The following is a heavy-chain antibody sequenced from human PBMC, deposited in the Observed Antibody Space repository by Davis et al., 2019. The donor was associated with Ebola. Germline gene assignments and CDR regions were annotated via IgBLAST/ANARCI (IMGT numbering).Heavy chain of an antibody. J-gene: IGHJ4*02. CDR2: IYPRDSDP. CDR3: ARQSWAAAGDY. D-gene: IGHD6-13*01. CDR1: GYSFATYW. V-gene: IGHV5-51*01. Sequence: GESPKTSCKGSGYSFATYWIGWVRQMPGKGPEWMGIIYPRDSDPRYSPSFQGQVTISADKSINTAYLQWSSLRASDTAMYYCARQSWAAAGDYWGQGTLVTVSS.